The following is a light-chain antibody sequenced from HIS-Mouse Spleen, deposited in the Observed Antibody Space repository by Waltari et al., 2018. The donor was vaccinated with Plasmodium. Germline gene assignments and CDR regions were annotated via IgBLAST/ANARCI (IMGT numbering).Light chain of an antibody. Sequence: QSVLTQPPSASGSPGQSVTISCPGTSSAVGGYNYVSWYQQHPGKAPKLMIYEVSKRPSGVPDRFSGSKSGNTASLTVSGLQAEDEADYYCSSYAGSNNLVFGGGTKLTVL. CDR2: EVS. CDR3: SSYAGSNNLV. CDR1: SSAVGGYNY. J-gene: IGLJ2*01. V-gene: IGLV2-8*01.